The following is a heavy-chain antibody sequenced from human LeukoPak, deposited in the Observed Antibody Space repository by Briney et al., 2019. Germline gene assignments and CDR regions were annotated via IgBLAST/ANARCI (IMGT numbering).Heavy chain of an antibody. CDR1: GGSISSYY. CDR2: IYYSGST. Sequence: SETLSLTCTVSGGSISSYYWSWIRQPPGKGLEWIGYIYYSGSTNYNPSLKGRVTISVDTSKNQFSLKLSSVTAADTAVYYCARGPPGDYYYGMDVWGQGTTVTVSS. D-gene: IGHD4-17*01. V-gene: IGHV4-59*01. CDR3: ARGPPGDYYYGMDV. J-gene: IGHJ6*02.